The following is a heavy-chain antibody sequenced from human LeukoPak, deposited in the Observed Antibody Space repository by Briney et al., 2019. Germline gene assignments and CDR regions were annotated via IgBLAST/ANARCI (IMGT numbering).Heavy chain of an antibody. V-gene: IGHV3-23*01. CDR2: ISGSGGST. CDR1: GFTFSSYA. CDR3: AKDIGGVLGYSSRPEYYFDY. D-gene: IGHD6-19*01. Sequence: GGSLRLSCAASGFTFSSYAMSWVRQAPGKGLEWVSAISGSGGSTYYADSVKGRFTISRDNSKNTLYLQMNSLRAEDTAVYYCAKDIGGVLGYSSRPEYYFDYWGQGTLVTVSS. J-gene: IGHJ4*02.